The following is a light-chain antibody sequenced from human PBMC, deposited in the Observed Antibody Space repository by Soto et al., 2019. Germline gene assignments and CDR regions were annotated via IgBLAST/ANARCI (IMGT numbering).Light chain of an antibody. V-gene: IGKV3-20*01. Sequence: EIVLTKSPGTLSLSPRERATLSCRASQSVSSRYLAWYQQKPGQAPRSLIYGASSRATGIPDRFSSSGSGTDFTLTISRLEPEDFAVYHCQQSGSSFGPGTKVDIK. CDR3: QQSGSS. CDR1: QSVSSRY. CDR2: GAS. J-gene: IGKJ3*01.